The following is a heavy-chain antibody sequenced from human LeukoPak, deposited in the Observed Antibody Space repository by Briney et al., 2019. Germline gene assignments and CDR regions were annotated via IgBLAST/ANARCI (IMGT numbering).Heavy chain of an antibody. Sequence: GGSLRLSCAASGFTFTTYAMSWVRQAPGKGLEWVSAISNTGDSTYHADSVKGRFTISRDNSKNTLFLQMNSLRAEDTAVYYCAKDNGPRAYSAYDSYDYWGQGTLVTVSS. V-gene: IGHV3-23*01. CDR2: ISNTGDST. CDR3: AKDNGPRAYSAYDSYDY. CDR1: GFTFTTYA. J-gene: IGHJ4*02. D-gene: IGHD5-12*01.